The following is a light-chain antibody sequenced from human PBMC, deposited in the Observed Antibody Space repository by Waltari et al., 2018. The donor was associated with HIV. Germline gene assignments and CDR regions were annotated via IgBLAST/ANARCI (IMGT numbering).Light chain of an antibody. V-gene: IGKV4-1*01. Sequence: DVVMTQSPDALVGSLGERVTINCNSSQSILSNSNKKNYLAWYQQRPGQPPKLLVYWASPREFRVPARFGGSRSGTDFTRSIINRQAEDAAYYYCQQYYRTPPAFGQGTKVEI. CDR1: QSILSNSNKKNY. CDR3: QQYYRTPPA. CDR2: WAS. J-gene: IGKJ1*01.